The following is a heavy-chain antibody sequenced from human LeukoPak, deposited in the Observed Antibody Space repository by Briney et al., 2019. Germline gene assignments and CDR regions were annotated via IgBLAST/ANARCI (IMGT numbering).Heavy chain of an antibody. D-gene: IGHD6-13*01. Sequence: NRRRSLQISCQGTGYPFTIYWIGWGRQLPGKGLEWMGIIYPGDSDTRYSPSFQGPATISADQSTSTSSLLSSSPTHSRPSIYSCARYFDSSSWHWFDPWGQGTLVTVSS. J-gene: IGHJ5*02. CDR2: IYPGDSDT. CDR1: GYPFTIYW. CDR3: ARYFDSSSWHWFDP. V-gene: IGHV5-51*01.